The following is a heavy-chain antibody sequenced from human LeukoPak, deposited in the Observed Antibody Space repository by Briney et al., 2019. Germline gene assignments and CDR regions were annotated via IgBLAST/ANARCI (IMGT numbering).Heavy chain of an antibody. CDR2: FFPGDSKT. J-gene: IGHJ4*02. D-gene: IGHD6-13*01. CDR1: GYSFTNYW. Sequence: GESLKISCKGSGYSFTNYWIGWVRQMPGKGLGWMGIFFPGDSKTRYSPSFQGLVTISADKSIRTAYLQWSSLKASDACMFYCARRLDISWYYFVSWGQGTLVTVSS. CDR3: ARRLDISWYYFVS. V-gene: IGHV5-51*01.